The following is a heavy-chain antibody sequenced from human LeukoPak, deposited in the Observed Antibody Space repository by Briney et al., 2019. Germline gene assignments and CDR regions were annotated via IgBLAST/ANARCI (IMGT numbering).Heavy chain of an antibody. CDR1: GYTFTSYG. D-gene: IGHD3-10*01. Sequence: ASVKVSCKASGYTFTSYGISWVRQAPGQGLEWMGWITAYNDNTNYAQKLQGKVTMTTDTSTSTAYMELRSLRSDDTAVYYCARALLWFGEPSHIDYWGQGTLVTASS. V-gene: IGHV1-18*01. CDR3: ARALLWFGEPSHIDY. CDR2: ITAYNDNT. J-gene: IGHJ4*02.